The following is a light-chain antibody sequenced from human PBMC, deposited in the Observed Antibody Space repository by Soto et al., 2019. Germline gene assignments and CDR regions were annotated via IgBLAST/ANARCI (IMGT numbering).Light chain of an antibody. CDR1: SSDVGSHNL. V-gene: IGLV2-14*02. CDR3: SSYTSSSTF. J-gene: IGLJ1*01. CDR2: EAT. Sequence: QSVLTQPASVSGSPGQSISISCTGTSSDVGSHNLVSWYQQHPGKAPKLMIYEATRRPSGVSYRFSGSKSGNTASLTISGLQAEDEADYYCSSYTSSSTFFGTGTKLTVL.